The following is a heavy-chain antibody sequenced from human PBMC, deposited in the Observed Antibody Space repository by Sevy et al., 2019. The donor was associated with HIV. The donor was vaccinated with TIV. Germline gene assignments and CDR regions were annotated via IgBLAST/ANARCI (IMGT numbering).Heavy chain of an antibody. CDR1: GGSVSSGSYY. D-gene: IGHD6-13*01. CDR2: IYYSGST. CDR3: ARARAAAGTVEYFQH. J-gene: IGHJ1*01. V-gene: IGHV4-61*01. Sequence: SETLSLTCTVSGGSVSSGSYYWSWIRQPPGKGLEWIGYIYYSGSTNYNPSLKSRVTISVDTSKIQFSLKLSSVTAADTAVYYCARARAAAGTVEYFQHWGQGTLVTVSS.